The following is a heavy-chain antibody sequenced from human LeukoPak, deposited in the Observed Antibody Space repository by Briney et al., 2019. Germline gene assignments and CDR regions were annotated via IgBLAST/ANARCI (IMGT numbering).Heavy chain of an antibody. V-gene: IGHV3-11*05. J-gene: IGHJ3*02. D-gene: IGHD1-14*01. CDR2: FDRGRDGK. CDR3: AREVGSSRTFDI. CDR1: GFRFSDFY. Sequence: GGSLRLSCAGSGFRFSDFYMAWMRQIPGKGLQRVSFFDRGRDGKGHADSVKGRFTISRDTDKNSLSLLMSSLTGEDTAVYYCAREVGSSRTFDIWGQGTMVTVSS.